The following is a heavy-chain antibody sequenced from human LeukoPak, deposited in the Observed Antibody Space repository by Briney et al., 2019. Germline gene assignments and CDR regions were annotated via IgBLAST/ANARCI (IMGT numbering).Heavy chain of an antibody. CDR2: IYHSGST. D-gene: IGHD2-8*01. J-gene: IGHJ3*02. Sequence: PSETLSLTCTVSGGSISSGGYYWSWIRQPPGKGLEWIGYIYHSGSTYYNPSLKSRVTISVDRSKNQFSLKLSSVTAADTAVYYCARAGDCTNGVCDAFDIWGQGTMVTVSS. V-gene: IGHV4-30-2*01. CDR3: ARAGDCTNGVCDAFDI. CDR1: GGSISSGGYY.